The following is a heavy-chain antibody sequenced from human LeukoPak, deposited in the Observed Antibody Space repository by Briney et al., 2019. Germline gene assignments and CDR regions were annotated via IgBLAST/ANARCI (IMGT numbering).Heavy chain of an antibody. D-gene: IGHD6-13*01. J-gene: IGHJ4*02. V-gene: IGHV3-53*01. CDR3: ASLTGYSSSWYEFDY. CDR1: GFTVGSNY. CDR2: IYSGGGT. Sequence: PGGSLRLSRAASGFTVGSNYMNWVRQAPGKGLEWVSVIYSGGGTYYADSVKGRFTISRDNSKNTLYLQMNSLRAEDTAMYYCASLTGYSSSWYEFDYWGQGTLVTVSS.